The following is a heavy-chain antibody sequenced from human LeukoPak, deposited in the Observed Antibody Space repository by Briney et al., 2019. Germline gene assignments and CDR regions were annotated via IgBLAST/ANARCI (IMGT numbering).Heavy chain of an antibody. V-gene: IGHV1-3*01. CDR3: ARAEGFSSRVYYYYGMDV. Sequence: ASVKVSCKASGYTFTSYAMHWVRQAPGQRLEWMGWINAGNGNTKYSQEFQGRVTITRDTSASTAYMELSSLRSEDTAVYYCARAEGFSSRVYYYYGMDVWGQGTTVTVSS. CDR1: GYTFTSYA. J-gene: IGHJ6*02. CDR2: INAGNGNT. D-gene: IGHD6-13*01.